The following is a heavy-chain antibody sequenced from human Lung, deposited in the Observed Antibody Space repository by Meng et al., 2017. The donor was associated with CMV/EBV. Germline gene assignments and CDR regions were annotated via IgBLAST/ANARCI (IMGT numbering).Heavy chain of an antibody. D-gene: IGHD2-21*02. CDR1: GGSLSSRNW. CDR2: IYHSGST. J-gene: IGHJ4*02. CDR3: ARVGAYCGGDCYHPR. V-gene: IGHV4-4*02. Sequence: VLLLGAGPGVVTPSGTPSLTCAASGGSLSSRNWWSWVRQPPGKGLEWIGEIYHSGSTNYNPSLKSRVTISVDESKNQFSLRLSSVTAADTAVYYCARVGAYCGGDCYHPRWGQGTLVTVSS.